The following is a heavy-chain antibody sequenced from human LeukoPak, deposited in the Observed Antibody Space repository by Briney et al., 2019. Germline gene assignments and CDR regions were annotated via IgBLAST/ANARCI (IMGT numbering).Heavy chain of an antibody. CDR2: IKQDGSEK. CDR1: GFTFSSYW. Sequence: GGSLRLSCAASGFTFSSYWMSWVRQAPGKGLEWVANIKQDGSEKYYVDSVKGRFTISRDNAKNSLYLQMNSLRAEDTAVYYCARGPLDCSSTSCCRPYFQHWGQGTLVTVSS. J-gene: IGHJ1*01. V-gene: IGHV3-7*01. CDR3: ARGPLDCSSTSCCRPYFQH. D-gene: IGHD2-2*01.